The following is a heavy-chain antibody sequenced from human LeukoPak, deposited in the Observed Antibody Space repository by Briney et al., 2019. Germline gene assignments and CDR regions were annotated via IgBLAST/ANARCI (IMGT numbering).Heavy chain of an antibody. CDR1: GFSFSSYW. CDR3: ARDPARSMDV. Sequence: GGSLRLSCAASGFSFSSYWMSWVRQAPGKGLEWVANIKQDGNEKYYVDSMKGRFTISRDNAKNSLYLQMNSLRAEDTAVYHCARDPARSMDVWGQGTTVTVSS. J-gene: IGHJ6*02. CDR2: IKQDGNEK. V-gene: IGHV3-7*01.